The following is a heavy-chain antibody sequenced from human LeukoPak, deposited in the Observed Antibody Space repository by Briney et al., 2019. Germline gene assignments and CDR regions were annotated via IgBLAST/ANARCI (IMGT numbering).Heavy chain of an antibody. D-gene: IGHD3-10*01. Sequence: PGGSLRLSCATSGFTFSSYGIHWVRQAPGKGLEWVAFIRYDGSNKYYADSVKGRFTISRDNSKNTLYLQMNSLRAEDTAVYYCAKGDYYGSGRGGLSGVEFDPWGQGTLVTVSS. CDR3: AKGDYYGSGRGGLSGVEFDP. V-gene: IGHV3-30*02. CDR1: GFTFSSYG. J-gene: IGHJ5*02. CDR2: IRYDGSNK.